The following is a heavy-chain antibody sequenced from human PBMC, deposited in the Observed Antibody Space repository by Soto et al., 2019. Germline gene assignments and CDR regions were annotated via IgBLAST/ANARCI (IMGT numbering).Heavy chain of an antibody. V-gene: IGHV3-23*01. CDR2: ISGSGGST. CDR3: AKGDYYDSSGYARTPPTSYGMDV. D-gene: IGHD3-22*01. CDR1: GFTSSSYA. Sequence: GGSLRLSCAASGFTSSSYAMSWVRQAPGKGLEWVSAISGSGGSTYYADSVKGRFTISRDNSKNTLYLQMNSLRAEDTAVYYCAKGDYYDSSGYARTPPTSYGMDVWGQGTTVTVSS. J-gene: IGHJ6*02.